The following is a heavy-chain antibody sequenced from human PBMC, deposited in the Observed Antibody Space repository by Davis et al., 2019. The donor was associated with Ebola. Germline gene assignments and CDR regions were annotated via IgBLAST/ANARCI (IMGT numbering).Heavy chain of an antibody. CDR2: SSAYNGNT. CDR1: GYTFTSYG. CDR3: ARGQAAAGTFDN. V-gene: IGHV1-18*01. Sequence: AASVKVSCKASGYTFTSYGISWARQAPGQGLEWMGWSSAYNGNTNYAQKLPGRVTMTTDTSTSTAYMELRSLRSDDTAVYYCARGQAAAGTFDNWGQGTLVTVSS. J-gene: IGHJ4*02. D-gene: IGHD6-13*01.